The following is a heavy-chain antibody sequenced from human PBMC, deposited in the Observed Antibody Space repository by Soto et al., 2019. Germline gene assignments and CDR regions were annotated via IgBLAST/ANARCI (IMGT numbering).Heavy chain of an antibody. CDR1: GGSISSYY. CDR2: IYYSGST. J-gene: IGHJ4*02. D-gene: IGHD6-19*01. Sequence: QVQLQESGPGLVKPSETLSLTCTVSGGSISSYYWSWIRQPPGKGLEWIGYIYYSGSTNYNPSLKSRGPISVDTSKNQFSLKLSSVTAAGTAVYYCARRWLGPFDYWGQGTLVTVSS. V-gene: IGHV4-59*01. CDR3: ARRWLGPFDY.